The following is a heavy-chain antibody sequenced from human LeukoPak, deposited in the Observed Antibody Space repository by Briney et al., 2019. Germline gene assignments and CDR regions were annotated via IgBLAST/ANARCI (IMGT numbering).Heavy chain of an antibody. CDR1: GFTFSSYT. Sequence: GGSLRLSCVVSGFTFSSYTMNWVRQAPGKGLEWVSSISSRSIYIYYADSVKSRFTISRDNAKNSLYLQMNSLRAEDTAVYYCASDRYYYGSGSYYSGAFDNWGQGTLVTVSS. CDR2: ISSRSIYI. J-gene: IGHJ4*02. V-gene: IGHV3-21*01. CDR3: ASDRYYYGSGSYYSGAFDN. D-gene: IGHD3-10*01.